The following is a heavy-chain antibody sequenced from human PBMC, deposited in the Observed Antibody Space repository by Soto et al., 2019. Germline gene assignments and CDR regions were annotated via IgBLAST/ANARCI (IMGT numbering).Heavy chain of an antibody. J-gene: IGHJ4*02. Sequence: GESLKISCRCSGYTFSNFWIAWVRHLPGTGLEWMGIIYPGDHETRYSPSFHGKVTISADKSINTAYLQWSSLEASDSAFYYCARSPRSSPYFDYWGQGALVTVSS. CDR1: GYTFSNFW. CDR2: IYPGDHET. D-gene: IGHD6-13*01. V-gene: IGHV5-51*01. CDR3: ARSPRSSPYFDY.